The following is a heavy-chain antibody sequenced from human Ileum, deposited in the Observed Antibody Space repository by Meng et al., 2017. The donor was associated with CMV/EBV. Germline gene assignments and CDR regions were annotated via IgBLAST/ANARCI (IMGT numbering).Heavy chain of an antibody. D-gene: IGHD2-15*01. CDR1: GFTFSSYA. J-gene: IGHJ5*02. CDR2: ISYDGSNK. Sequence: GESLKISCAASGFTFSSYAMHWVRQAPGKGLEWVAVISYDGSNKYYADSVKGRFTASRDNARKIIYLQMNNLRDEDTAVYYCARDTPNNAFDPWGQGALVTVSS. CDR3: ARDTPNNAFDP. V-gene: IGHV3-30*14.